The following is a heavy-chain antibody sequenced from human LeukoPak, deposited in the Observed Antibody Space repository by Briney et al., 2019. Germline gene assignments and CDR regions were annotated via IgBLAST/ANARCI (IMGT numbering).Heavy chain of an antibody. J-gene: IGHJ4*02. CDR3: ARVGYYGSGSYYRDYFEY. Sequence: PSETLPLTCTVSGGSISSSSYYWCWIRQPPGKRLEGIGSIYYSGSTYYNPSLKSRVTISVDTSKNQFSLKLNSVTAADTAVYYCARVGYYGSGSYYRDYFEYWGQGTLVTVSS. V-gene: IGHV4-39*07. CDR1: GGSISSSSYY. CDR2: IYYSGST. D-gene: IGHD3-10*01.